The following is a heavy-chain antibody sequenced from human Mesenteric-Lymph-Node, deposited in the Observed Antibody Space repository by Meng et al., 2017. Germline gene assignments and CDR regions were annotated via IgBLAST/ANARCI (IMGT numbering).Heavy chain of an antibody. Sequence: GESLKISCAASGFTFSSYSMNWVRQAPGKGLEWVSGINWNGGSTGYADSVKGRFTISRDNAKNSLYLQMNSLRAEDTALYYCARDASSSWPSRGAFYIWGQGTMVTVSS. CDR2: INWNGGST. CDR1: GFTFSSYS. CDR3: ARDASSSWPSRGAFYI. J-gene: IGHJ3*02. D-gene: IGHD6-13*01. V-gene: IGHV3-20*04.